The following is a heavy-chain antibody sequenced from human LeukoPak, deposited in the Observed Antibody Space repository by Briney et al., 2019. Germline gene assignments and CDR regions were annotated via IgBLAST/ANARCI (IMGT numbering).Heavy chain of an antibody. CDR2: ISRDDDK. Sequence: ESGPTLVKPTETLTLTCTFSGFSLNTNGVGVCWIRQPPGKALEWLALISRDDDKRYSPSLKSRLTITKDTSKNQVALTLANLDPVDTATYYCAHTGSAHGDDWFDPWGQGTLVTVSS. V-gene: IGHV2-5*02. CDR1: GFSLNTNGVG. D-gene: IGHD7-27*01. CDR3: AHTGSAHGDDWFDP. J-gene: IGHJ5*02.